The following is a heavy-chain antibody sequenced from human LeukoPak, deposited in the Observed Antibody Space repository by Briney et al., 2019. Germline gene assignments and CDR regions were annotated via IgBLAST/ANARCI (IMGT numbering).Heavy chain of an antibody. CDR2: ISSSGSTI. CDR1: GFTFSDYY. Sequence: GGSLRLSCAASGFTFSDYYMSWIRQAPGKGLEWVSYISSSGSTIYYADSVKGRFTISRDNAKNSQYLLMNSLRADDTAVYYCARLVYSSGWTLDYWGQGTLVTVSS. V-gene: IGHV3-11*01. J-gene: IGHJ4*02. D-gene: IGHD6-19*01. CDR3: ARLVYSSGWTLDY.